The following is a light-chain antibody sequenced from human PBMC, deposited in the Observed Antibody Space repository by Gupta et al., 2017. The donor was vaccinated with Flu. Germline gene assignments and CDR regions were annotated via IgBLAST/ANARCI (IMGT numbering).Light chain of an antibody. V-gene: IGKV3-15*01. CDR2: GAS. Sequence: EIVMTQSPATLSVSPGERATLSCRASQSVSSNLAWYQQKPGQAPRLLIFGASTRATGIPASFSASGSGTEFTLTISSLQSEDFAVYYCQQENNWPWTFGQGTKVEIK. CDR1: QSVSSN. CDR3: QQENNWPWT. J-gene: IGKJ1*01.